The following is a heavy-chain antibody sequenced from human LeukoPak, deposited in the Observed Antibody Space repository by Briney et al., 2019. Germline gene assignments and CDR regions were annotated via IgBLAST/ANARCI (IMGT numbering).Heavy chain of an antibody. CDR3: ARVAVAGDYYYYMDV. V-gene: IGHV1-24*01. CDR1: GYTLSELC. D-gene: IGHD6-19*01. Sequence: ASVKVSCKVSGYTLSELCMHWVRQAPGKGLEWMGGCNPEDGETIYAQKFQARVTMTTDTSTSTAYMELRSLRSDDTAVYYCARVAVAGDYYYYMDVWGKGTTVTVSS. J-gene: IGHJ6*03. CDR2: CNPEDGET.